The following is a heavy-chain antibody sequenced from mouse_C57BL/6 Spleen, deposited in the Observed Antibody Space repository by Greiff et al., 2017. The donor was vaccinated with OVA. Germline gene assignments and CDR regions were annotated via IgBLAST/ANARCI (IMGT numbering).Heavy chain of an antibody. CDR1: GYAFSSYW. D-gene: IGHD4-1*01. J-gene: IGHJ2*01. CDR2: IYPGDGDT. V-gene: IGHV1-80*01. Sequence: VQLVESGAELVKPGASVKISCKASGYAFSSYWMNWVKQRPGKGLEWIGQIYPGDGDTNYNGKFKGKATLTADKSSSTAYMQLSSLTSEDSAVYFCARGTGTYYFDYWGQGTTLTVSS. CDR3: ARGTGTYYFDY.